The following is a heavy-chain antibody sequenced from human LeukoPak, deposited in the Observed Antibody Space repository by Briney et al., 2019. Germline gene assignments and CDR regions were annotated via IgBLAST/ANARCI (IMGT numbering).Heavy chain of an antibody. D-gene: IGHD3-10*01. CDR3: ARGVTLVRGVILLDAFDI. V-gene: IGHV1-69*13. CDR2: IIPIFGTA. J-gene: IGHJ3*02. CDR1: GGTFSSYA. Sequence: SVKVSCKASGGTFSSYAISWVRQAPGQGLEWMGGIIPIFGTANYAQKFQGRVTITADESTSTAYMELSSLRSEDTAVYYCARGVTLVRGVILLDAFDIWGQGTMVTVSS.